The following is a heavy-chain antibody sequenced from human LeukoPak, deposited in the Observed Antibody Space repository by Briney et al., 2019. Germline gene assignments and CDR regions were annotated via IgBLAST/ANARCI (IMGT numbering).Heavy chain of an antibody. D-gene: IGHD3-10*01. V-gene: IGHV3-53*01. J-gene: IGHJ4*02. CDR1: GFTVSSNY. Sequence: GGSLRLSCAASGFTVSSNYMTWVRQAPGKGLEWVSVIYSGGSTYYADSVKGRFTISRDNSKNTLYLQMNSLRAEDTAVYYCAKHGFGVFEGYWGQGTLVTVSS. CDR2: IYSGGST. CDR3: AKHGFGVFEGY.